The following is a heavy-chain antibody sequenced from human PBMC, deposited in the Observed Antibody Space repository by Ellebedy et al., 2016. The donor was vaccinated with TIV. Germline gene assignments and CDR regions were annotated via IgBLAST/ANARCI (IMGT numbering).Heavy chain of an antibody. CDR3: AREPAMIRGVVNVIDY. J-gene: IGHJ4*02. Sequence: SQTLSLTCXISGDSVSSNSAAWNWIRQSPSRGLEWLGRIFYTSKWYNDYAVFVKSRITINPDTSKNQFSLQLNSVTPEDTAVYYCAREPAMIRGVVNVIDYWGQGTLVTVSS. CDR1: GDSVSSNSAA. V-gene: IGHV6-1*01. D-gene: IGHD3-10*01. CDR2: IFYTSKWYN.